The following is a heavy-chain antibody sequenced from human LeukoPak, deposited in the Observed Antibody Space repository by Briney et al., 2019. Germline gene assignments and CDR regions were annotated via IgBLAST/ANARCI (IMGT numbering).Heavy chain of an antibody. V-gene: IGHV4-4*07. D-gene: IGHD3-10*01. CDR1: GGSIGTYY. CDR3: ARDNPGNGWFFDK. J-gene: IGHJ4*02. Sequence: PSETLSLTCSVTGGSIGTYYWNWIRQPAGKGLEWIGRIYNSGSTNYNASLKSRVTMSVDRAKNQFSLRLTSVTAADTAVYYCARDNPGNGWFFDKWGQGTLVTVSS. CDR2: IYNSGST.